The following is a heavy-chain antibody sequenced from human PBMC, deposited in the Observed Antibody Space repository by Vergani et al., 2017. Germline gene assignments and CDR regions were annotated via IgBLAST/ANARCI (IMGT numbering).Heavy chain of an antibody. CDR1: GFTLSSYA. V-gene: IGHV3-30-3*01. Sequence: QVQLVESGGGVVQPGRSLRLSCAASGFTLSSYAMHWVRQAPGKGLEWVAVISYDGSNKYYADSVKGRFTISRHNSKNTLYLQMNSLRAEDTAVYYCARGVLYSSGWYVHFDYWGQGTLVTVSS. D-gene: IGHD6-19*01. CDR3: ARGVLYSSGWYVHFDY. J-gene: IGHJ4*02. CDR2: ISYDGSNK.